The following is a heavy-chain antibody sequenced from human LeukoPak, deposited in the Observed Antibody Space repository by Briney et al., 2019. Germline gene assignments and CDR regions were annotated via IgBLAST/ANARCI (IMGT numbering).Heavy chain of an antibody. CDR1: GFTFSSYS. V-gene: IGHV3-48*04. Sequence: RGSLRLSCAASGFTFSSYSMNWVRQAPGKGLEWVSYISSSSSTIYYADSVKGRFTISRDNAKNLLYLQMNSLRVEDTAVYYCVREIASAKWGQGTLVTVSS. J-gene: IGHJ4*02. CDR2: ISSSSSTI. D-gene: IGHD6-13*01. CDR3: VREIASAK.